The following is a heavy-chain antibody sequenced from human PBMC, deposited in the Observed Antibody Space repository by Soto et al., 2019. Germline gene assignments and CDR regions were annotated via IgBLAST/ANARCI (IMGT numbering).Heavy chain of an antibody. CDR1: GGSISSSNW. CDR3: AGGGAAAGIDH. CDR2: IYHSGST. Sequence: QVQLQESGPGLVKPSGTLSLTCAVSGGSISSSNWWSWVRQPPGKGLGWIGEIYHSGSTTYNPTLKSRVTISVDMSKNHFPLKRSSVTAADTAVYYCAGGGAAAGIDHWGQGTLVTVSS. V-gene: IGHV4-4*02. D-gene: IGHD6-13*01. J-gene: IGHJ4*02.